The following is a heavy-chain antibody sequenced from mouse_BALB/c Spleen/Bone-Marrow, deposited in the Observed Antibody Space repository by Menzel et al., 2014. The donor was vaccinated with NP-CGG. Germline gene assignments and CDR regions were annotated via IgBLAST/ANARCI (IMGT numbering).Heavy chain of an antibody. D-gene: IGHD2-3*01. CDR3: ARLGYYGGFAY. CDR1: GFDFSRYW. Sequence: VQLKQSGGGLVQPGGSLKLPCAASGFDFSRYWMSWVRQAPGKGLEWIGEINPDSSTINYTPSLKDKFIISRDNAKKTLYLQMSKVRSEDTALYYYARLGYYGGFAYWGQGTLVTVSA. J-gene: IGHJ3*01. CDR2: INPDSSTI. V-gene: IGHV4-1*02.